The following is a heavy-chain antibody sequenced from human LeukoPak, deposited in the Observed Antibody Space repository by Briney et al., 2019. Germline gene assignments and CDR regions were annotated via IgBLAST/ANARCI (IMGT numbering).Heavy chain of an antibody. CDR3: AKEGFDS. CDR1: GFTFSSYV. Sequence: TGGSLRLSCADSGFTFSSYVMSWVRQAPGKGLERVSSISNSGGSTYYADSVKGRFTISRDNSKNTLYLQMNSLRAEDTAVYYCAKEGFDSWGQGTLVTVSS. CDR2: ISNSGGST. J-gene: IGHJ4*02. V-gene: IGHV3-23*01.